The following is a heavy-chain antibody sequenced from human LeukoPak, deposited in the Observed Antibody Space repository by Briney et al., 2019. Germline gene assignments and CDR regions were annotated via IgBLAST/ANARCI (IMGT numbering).Heavy chain of an antibody. CDR1: GYIFTGYY. CDR2: INPNSGGT. CDR3: ARGPGIVVVPAAKYGMDV. D-gene: IGHD2-2*01. V-gene: IGHV1-2*04. J-gene: IGHJ6*02. Sequence: ASVRVSCKASGYIFTGYYMHWVRQAPGQGLEWMGWINPNSGGTNYAQKFQGWVTMTSETSISTAYMELSRLRSDDTAVYYCARGPGIVVVPAAKYGMDVWGQGTTVTVSS.